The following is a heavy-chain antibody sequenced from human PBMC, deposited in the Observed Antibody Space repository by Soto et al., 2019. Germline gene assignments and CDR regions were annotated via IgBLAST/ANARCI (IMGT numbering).Heavy chain of an antibody. J-gene: IGHJ4*02. CDR1: GGSISSYY. Sequence: PSETLSLTCTVSGGSISSYYWSWIRQPPGKGLEWIGYIYYSGSTNYNPSLKSRVTISVDTSKNQFSLKLSSVTAADTAVYYCARDDTRGDFGYWGQGTLVTVSS. V-gene: IGHV4-59*01. CDR2: IYYSGST. D-gene: IGHD2-2*02. CDR3: ARDDTRGDFGY.